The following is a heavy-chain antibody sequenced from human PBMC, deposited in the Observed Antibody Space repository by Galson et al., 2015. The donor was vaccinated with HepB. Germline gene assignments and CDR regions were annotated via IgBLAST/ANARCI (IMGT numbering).Heavy chain of an antibody. V-gene: IGHV3-21*01. J-gene: IGHJ6*02. D-gene: IGHD6-6*01. CDR2: ISSSSSYI. CDR1: GFTFSSCS. CDR3: ARVIAARSYYYYGMDV. Sequence: SLRLSCAASGFTFSSCSMTWVRQAPGKGLEWVSSISSSSSYIYYADSVKGRFTISRDNAKNSLYLQMNSLRAEDTAVYYCARVIAARSYYYYGMDVWGQGTTVTVSS.